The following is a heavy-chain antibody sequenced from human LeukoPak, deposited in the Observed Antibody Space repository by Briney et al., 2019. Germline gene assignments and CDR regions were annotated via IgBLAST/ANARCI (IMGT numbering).Heavy chain of an antibody. CDR1: GYTFTGYC. D-gene: IGHD6-19*01. V-gene: IGHV1-2*04. CDR3: ARGDKVADRSNYFDY. CDR2: INPNSGGT. Sequence: ASVKVSCKASGYTFTGYCMHWVRQAPGQGLEWMGWINPNSGGTNYAQKFQGWVTMTRDTSISTAYMELSRLRSDDTAVYYCARGDKVADRSNYFDYWGQGTLVTVSS. J-gene: IGHJ4*02.